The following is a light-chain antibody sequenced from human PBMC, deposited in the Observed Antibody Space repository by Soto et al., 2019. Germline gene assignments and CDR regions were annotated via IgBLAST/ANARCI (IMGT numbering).Light chain of an antibody. CDR3: QQYSNWPQT. V-gene: IGKV1-39*01. CDR2: AAS. CDR1: QSISTY. Sequence: DIQMTQSPSSLSASVGDRVTITCRASQSISTYLNWYQQKAGLAPKLLIYAASSLQSGVPSRFSGSGSGTEFTLTISSLQSEDFAVYYCQQYSNWPQTFGQGTKVDIK. J-gene: IGKJ1*01.